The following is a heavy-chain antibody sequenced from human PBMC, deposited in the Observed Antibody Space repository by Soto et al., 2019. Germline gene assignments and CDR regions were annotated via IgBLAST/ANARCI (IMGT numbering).Heavy chain of an antibody. D-gene: IGHD6-13*01. CDR2: IIPIFGTA. J-gene: IGHJ4*02. Sequence: QVQVVQSGAEVKKPGSSVKVSCKASGGTFSSYAISWVRQAPGQGLEWMGGIIPIFGTANYAQKFQGRVRITADKYTRTAYMELSRLRSEDTAVYYCARDLTFGGSSWSDYFDYWGQGTLVTVSS. V-gene: IGHV1-69*06. CDR3: ARDLTFGGSSWSDYFDY. CDR1: GGTFSSYA.